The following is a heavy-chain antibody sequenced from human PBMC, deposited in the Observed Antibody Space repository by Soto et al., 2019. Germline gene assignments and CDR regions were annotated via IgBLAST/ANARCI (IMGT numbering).Heavy chain of an antibody. V-gene: IGHV3-74*01. J-gene: IGHJ3*02. D-gene: IGHD6-19*01. CDR1: GFTFSTYW. CDR3: VKGYNSGWFPLNDAFDI. Sequence: EVQLVESGGGLIQPGGSLRLSCAASGFTFSTYWMHWVRQAPGKALVWVSRINSDGSATTYADSVKGRFTISRDNAKNTVYLQINSLSAEDTAVYFCVKGYNSGWFPLNDAFDIWGQGTMVTVSS. CDR2: INSDGSAT.